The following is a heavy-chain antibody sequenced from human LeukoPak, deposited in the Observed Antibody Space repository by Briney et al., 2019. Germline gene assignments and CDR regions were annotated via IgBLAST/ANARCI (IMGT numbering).Heavy chain of an antibody. J-gene: IGHJ3*02. CDR1: GGSISSGDYY. CDR3: AGETYRGPGAFDI. CDR2: IYYSGST. D-gene: IGHD3-16*02. V-gene: IGHV4-30-4*01. Sequence: SQTLSLTCTVSGGSISSGDYYWSWIRQPPGKGLEWIGYIYYSGSTYYNPSLESRVTISVDTSKNQFSLKLSSVTAADTAVYYCAGETYRGPGAFDIWGQGTMVTVSS.